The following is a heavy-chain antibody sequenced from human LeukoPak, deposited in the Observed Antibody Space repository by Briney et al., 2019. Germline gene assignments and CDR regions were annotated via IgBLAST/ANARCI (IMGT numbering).Heavy chain of an antibody. CDR2: MNPNSGNT. D-gene: IGHD6-19*01. Sequence: ASVKVSCKASGYTFTSYDINWVRQATGQGLEWMGWMNPNSGNTGYAQKFQGRVTMTSDTSISTVYMELSSLISDDTAVYYCARSLRGWYKDYWGQGTLVTVSS. V-gene: IGHV1-8*01. J-gene: IGHJ4*02. CDR3: ARSLRGWYKDY. CDR1: GYTFTSYD.